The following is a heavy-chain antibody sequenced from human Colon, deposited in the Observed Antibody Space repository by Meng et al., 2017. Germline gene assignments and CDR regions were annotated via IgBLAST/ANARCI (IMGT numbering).Heavy chain of an antibody. V-gene: IGHV3-11*01. CDR1: GFTFSAHF. Sequence: GESLKISCVASGFTFSAHFMTWVRQAPGKGLEWLAYISDSGSAVSYADSVTGRFTISRDNAKNSVSLQLGSLTAEDTATYYCVRRTRGTLFDAWGQGTLVTVSS. J-gene: IGHJ5*02. CDR2: ISDSGSAV. D-gene: IGHD1-7*01. CDR3: VRRTRGTLFDA.